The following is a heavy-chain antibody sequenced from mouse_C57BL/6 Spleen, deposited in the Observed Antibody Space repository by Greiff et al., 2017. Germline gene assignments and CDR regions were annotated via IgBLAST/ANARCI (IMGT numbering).Heavy chain of an antibody. V-gene: IGHV1-47*01. J-gene: IGHJ2*01. CDR1: GYTFTTYP. Sequence: VVESGAELVKPGASVKMSCKASGYTFTTYPIEWMKQNHGKSLEWIGNFHPYNDDTKYNEKFKGKATLTVEKSYSTVYFDLSRLTSDDSAVYYCARGNHYFDYWGQGTPLTVSS. CDR3: ARGNHYFDY. D-gene: IGHD2-1*01. CDR2: FHPYNDDT.